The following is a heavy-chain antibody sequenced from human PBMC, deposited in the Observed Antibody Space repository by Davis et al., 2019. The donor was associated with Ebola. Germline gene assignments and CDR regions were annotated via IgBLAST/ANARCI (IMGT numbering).Heavy chain of an antibody. CDR2: ISGSGGST. CDR1: GFPFSSYA. J-gene: IGHJ5*02. V-gene: IGHV3-23*01. Sequence: PGGSLRLSCAASGFPFSSYAMSWVRQAPGKGLEWVSAISGSGGSTYYADSVKDRFTISRDNSKNTLSLQMNSLSGEDTAVYDCAKDGFIAVAGTGPLNWFDPWGQGTLVTVSS. D-gene: IGHD6-19*01. CDR3: AKDGFIAVAGTGPLNWFDP.